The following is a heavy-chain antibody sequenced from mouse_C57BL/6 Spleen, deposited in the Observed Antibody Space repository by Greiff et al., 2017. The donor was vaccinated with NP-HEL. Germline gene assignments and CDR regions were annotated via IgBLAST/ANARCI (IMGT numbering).Heavy chain of an antibody. CDR1: GYTFTSYW. D-gene: IGHD2-1*01. J-gene: IGHJ4*01. V-gene: IGHV1-55*01. CDR2: IYPGSGST. Sequence: QVQLQQPGAELVKPGASVKMSCKASGYTFTSYWITWVKQRPGQGLEWIGDIYPGSGSTNYNEKFKSKATLTVDTSSSTAYMQLSSLTSEDSAVYYCARVAGNYGGAMDYWGQGTSVTVSS. CDR3: ARVAGNYGGAMDY.